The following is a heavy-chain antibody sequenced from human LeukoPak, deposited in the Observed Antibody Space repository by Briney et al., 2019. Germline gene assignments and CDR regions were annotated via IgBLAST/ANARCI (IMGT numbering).Heavy chain of an antibody. J-gene: IGHJ4*02. Sequence: GASVKVSCKASGYTFTGYYIHWGRQAPGQGLEWMGWINPNSGGTVYAQKFQGRVTMTRDTSISTAYMELSRLRSDDTAVYYCARGGIQLWLFFFDYWGQGTLVTVSS. CDR3: ARGGIQLWLFFFDY. CDR1: GYTFTGYY. D-gene: IGHD5-18*01. V-gene: IGHV1-2*02. CDR2: INPNSGGT.